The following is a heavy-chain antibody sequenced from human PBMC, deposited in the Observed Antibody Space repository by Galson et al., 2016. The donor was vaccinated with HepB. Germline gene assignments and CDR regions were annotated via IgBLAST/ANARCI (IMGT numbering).Heavy chain of an antibody. CDR3: AEWGIHIVNHYNIDV. CDR1: GFTFTNHA. D-gene: IGHD3-16*01. CDR2: IIGSGSST. J-gene: IGHJ6*03. V-gene: IGHV3-23*01. Sequence: SLRLSCAASGFTFTNHAMTWVRQAPGKGLEWVSNIIGSGSSTYYADSVKGRFTISRDNSKNTLYLQMNSLRAEDTAVYYCAEWGIHIVNHYNIDVWGKGTTVTVSS.